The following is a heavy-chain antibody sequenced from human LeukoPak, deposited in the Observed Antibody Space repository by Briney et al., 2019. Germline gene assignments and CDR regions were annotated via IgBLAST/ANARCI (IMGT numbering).Heavy chain of an antibody. V-gene: IGHV4-34*01. Sequence: TASETLSLTCAVYGGSFSGYYWSWIRQPPGKGLKWIGEINHSGSTNYNPSLKSRVTISVDTSKNQFSLKLSSVTAADTAVYYCARVQAQYYDFWSGYSTYYYYYYMDVWGKGTTVTVSS. J-gene: IGHJ6*03. CDR3: ARVQAQYYDFWSGYSTYYYYYYMDV. D-gene: IGHD3-3*01. CDR1: GGSFSGYY. CDR2: INHSGST.